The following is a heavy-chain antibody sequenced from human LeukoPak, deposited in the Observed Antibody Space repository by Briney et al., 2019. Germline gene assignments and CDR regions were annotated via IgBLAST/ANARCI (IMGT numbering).Heavy chain of an antibody. Sequence: SETLSLTCTVSGGSISSSSYYWGWIRQPPGKGLEWIGSIYYSGSTYYNPSLKSRVTISVDTSKNQFSLKLSSVTAADTAVYYCEAAVAGRFDYWGQGTLVTVSS. D-gene: IGHD6-19*01. J-gene: IGHJ4*02. CDR3: EAAVAGRFDY. V-gene: IGHV4-39*07. CDR2: IYYSGST. CDR1: GGSISSSSYY.